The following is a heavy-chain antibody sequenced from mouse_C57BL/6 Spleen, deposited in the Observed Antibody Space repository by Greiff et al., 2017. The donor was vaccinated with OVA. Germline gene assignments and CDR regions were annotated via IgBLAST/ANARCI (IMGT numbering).Heavy chain of an antibody. V-gene: IGHV1-54*01. Sequence: VQLVESGAELVRPGTSVKVSCKASGYAFTNYLIEWVKQRPGQGLEWIGVINPGSGGTNYNEKFKGKATLTADKSSSTAYMQLSSLTSEDSAVYFCARGWDDWYFDVWGTGTTVTVSS. J-gene: IGHJ1*03. CDR3: ARGWDDWYFDV. D-gene: IGHD4-1*01. CDR2: INPGSGGT. CDR1: GYAFTNYL.